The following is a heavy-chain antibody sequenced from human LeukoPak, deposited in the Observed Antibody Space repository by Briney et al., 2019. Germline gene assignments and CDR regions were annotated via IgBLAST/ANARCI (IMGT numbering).Heavy chain of an antibody. D-gene: IGHD3-3*01. CDR3: AKDAKVALNYDFWSGSQFDP. Sequence: QSGGSLRLSCAASGFTFSSYAMSWVRQAPGKGLEWVSAISGSGGSTHYADSVKGRFTISRDNSKNTLYLQMNSLRAEDTAVYYCAKDAKVALNYDFWSGSQFDPWGQGTLVTVSS. CDR1: GFTFSSYA. V-gene: IGHV3-23*01. CDR2: ISGSGGST. J-gene: IGHJ5*02.